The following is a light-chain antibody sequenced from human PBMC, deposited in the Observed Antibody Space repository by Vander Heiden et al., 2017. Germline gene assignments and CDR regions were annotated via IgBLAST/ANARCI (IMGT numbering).Light chain of an antibody. CDR1: SRDVGGYNY. CDR3: SSYTSSSTLYVV. J-gene: IGLJ2*01. Sequence: QSAVTQPASVSGSPGQSITISCTGTSRDVGGYNYVSWYQQHPGKAPKLMIYDVSNRPSGVSNRFSGSKSGNTASLTISGLQAEDEADYYCSSYTSSSTLYVVFGGGTKLTVL. CDR2: DVS. V-gene: IGLV2-14*01.